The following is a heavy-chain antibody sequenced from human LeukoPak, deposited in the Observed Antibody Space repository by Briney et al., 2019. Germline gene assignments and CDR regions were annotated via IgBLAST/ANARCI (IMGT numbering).Heavy chain of an antibody. CDR1: GFTVSGNW. V-gene: IGHV3-7*01. D-gene: IGHD3-10*02. Sequence: GGSLRLSCAASGFTVSGNWMSWVRQAAGKGLEWVATIKQDGSDKYYVDSVKGRFSISRDNAENSLYLQMNSLRAEDTAVYYCTRDVHDYWGQGTLVTVSS. CDR3: TRDVHDY. J-gene: IGHJ4*02. CDR2: IKQDGSDK.